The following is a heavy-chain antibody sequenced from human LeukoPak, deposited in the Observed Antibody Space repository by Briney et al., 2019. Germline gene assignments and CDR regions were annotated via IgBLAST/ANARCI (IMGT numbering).Heavy chain of an antibody. Sequence: GGSLRLSCAASGFTVSSNYMSWVRQAPGKGLEWVSVIYRGDSTYYADSVRGRFTISRDNSKNTLYLQMNSLRAEDAAVYFCAKAPVTSCRGAYCYPFDSWGQGTLVTVSS. V-gene: IGHV3-53*01. CDR3: AKAPVTSCRGAYCYPFDS. D-gene: IGHD2-21*01. CDR1: GFTVSSNY. J-gene: IGHJ4*02. CDR2: IYRGDST.